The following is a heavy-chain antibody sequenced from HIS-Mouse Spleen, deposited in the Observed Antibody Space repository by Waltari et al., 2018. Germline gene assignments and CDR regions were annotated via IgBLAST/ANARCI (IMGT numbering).Heavy chain of an antibody. CDR1: GGSISSSSYY. V-gene: IGHV4-39*07. CDR3: ASRYSSSSQFGY. Sequence: QLQLQESGPGLVKPSETLSLTCTVSGGSISSSSYYWGWIRQPPGKGLAWIGSIYYSGSTYYNPSCKSRVTISVDTSKNQFSLKLSSVTAADTAVYYCASRYSSSSQFGYWGQGTLVTVSS. J-gene: IGHJ4*02. D-gene: IGHD6-6*01. CDR2: IYYSGST.